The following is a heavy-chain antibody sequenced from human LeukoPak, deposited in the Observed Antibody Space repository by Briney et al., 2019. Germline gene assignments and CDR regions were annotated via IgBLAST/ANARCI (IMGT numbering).Heavy chain of an antibody. D-gene: IGHD1-26*01. Sequence: GGSLRLSCAASGFTFSNSLMSWVRQAPGKGLEWVGRIKSKTDGGTTDYAAHVKGRFTTSRDDSKNTLYLQMNSLKTEDTAVYYCTTRGGSFSIFDYWGQGTLVTVSS. J-gene: IGHJ4*02. V-gene: IGHV3-15*01. CDR1: GFTFSNSL. CDR2: IKSKTDGGTT. CDR3: TTRGGSFSIFDY.